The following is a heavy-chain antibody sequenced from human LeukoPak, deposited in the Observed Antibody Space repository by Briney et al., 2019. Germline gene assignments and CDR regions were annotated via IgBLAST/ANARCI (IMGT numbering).Heavy chain of an antibody. CDR3: ARELAYCGGDCYPRYYYYMDV. Sequence: ASVKVSCKASGGTFSSYAISWVRQAPGQGLEWMGGIIPIFGTANYAQKFQGRVTITTDESTSTAYMELSSLRSEDTAVYYCARELAYCGGDCYPRYYYYMDVWGKGTTVTVSS. D-gene: IGHD2-21*01. CDR2: IIPIFGTA. V-gene: IGHV1-69*05. CDR1: GGTFSSYA. J-gene: IGHJ6*03.